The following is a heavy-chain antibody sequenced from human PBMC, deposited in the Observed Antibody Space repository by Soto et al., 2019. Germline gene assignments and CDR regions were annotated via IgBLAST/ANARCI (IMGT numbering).Heavy chain of an antibody. D-gene: IGHD3-3*01. CDR3: ASRSTRRNITIFGVVMGPYGMDV. V-gene: IGHV1-8*02. CDR2: MNPNSGNT. J-gene: IGHJ6*02. Sequence: ASVKVACNASGYTFTSYGISWVRHAPGQGLEWMGWMNPNSGNTGYAQKFQGRVTMTMNTSINTAYMELRSLRSEDTAVYYCASRSTRRNITIFGVVMGPYGMDVWGQGTTVTVSS. CDR1: GYTFTSYG.